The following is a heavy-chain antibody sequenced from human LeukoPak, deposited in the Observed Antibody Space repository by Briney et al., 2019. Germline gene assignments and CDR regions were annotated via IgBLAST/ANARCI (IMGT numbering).Heavy chain of an antibody. J-gene: IGHJ4*02. V-gene: IGHV3-21*01. CDR2: ISSSSSYI. D-gene: IGHD6-6*01. Sequence: ETLSLTCTVSGESINNFYWSWIRQPAGKGLEWVSSISSSSSYIYYADSVKGRFTISRDNAKNSLYLQMNSLRAEDTAVYYCARGAHIAARPMDYWGQGTLVTVSS. CDR3: ARGAHIAARPMDY. CDR1: GESINNFY.